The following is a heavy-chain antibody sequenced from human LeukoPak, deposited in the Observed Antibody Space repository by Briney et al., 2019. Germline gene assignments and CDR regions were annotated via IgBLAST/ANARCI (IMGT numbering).Heavy chain of an antibody. J-gene: IGHJ4*02. CDR1: GFTFSSYA. D-gene: IGHD3-9*01. Sequence: GGSPRLSCAAPGFTFSSYAMTWVRQAPGKGLEWVSTVSGSGISTYYSDSVKGRFTISRDNSKNTLYLQMNSLRAEDTAVYYCAKGDNDILTGYYNSFDYWGQGTLVTVSS. V-gene: IGHV3-23*01. CDR3: AKGDNDILTGYYNSFDY. CDR2: VSGSGIST.